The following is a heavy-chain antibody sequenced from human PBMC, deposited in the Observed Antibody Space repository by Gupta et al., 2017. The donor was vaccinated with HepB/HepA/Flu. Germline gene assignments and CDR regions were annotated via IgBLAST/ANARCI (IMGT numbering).Heavy chain of an antibody. Sequence: QLQLQESGQGLVKPSETLSLTCTVSGASISNKTYYWAWIRQPPGKGLEWIGSIYYSGSTYYNPSLKSRATISVETSKKQFSLKMSSVTAADTAMYYCARGGDIAVAAGFHAWGQGTLVTVSS. CDR3: ARGGDIAVAAGFHA. CDR2: IYYSGST. V-gene: IGHV4-39*01. D-gene: IGHD6-19*01. CDR1: GASISNKTYY. J-gene: IGHJ5*02.